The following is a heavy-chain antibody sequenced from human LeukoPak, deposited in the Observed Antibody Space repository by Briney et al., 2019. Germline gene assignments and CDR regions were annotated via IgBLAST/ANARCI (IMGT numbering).Heavy chain of an antibody. J-gene: IGHJ6*02. CDR2: INPNSGDT. V-gene: IGHV1-2*06. CDR3: ARDAGGHYGMDV. Sequence: ASVKVSCKASGYTFTGYHMHWVRQAPGQGLEWMGRINPNSGDTNYAQKFQGRVTMTRDTSISTAYAELSRLRSDDTAVYYCARDAGGHYGMDVWGQGTTVTVSS. CDR1: GYTFTGYH.